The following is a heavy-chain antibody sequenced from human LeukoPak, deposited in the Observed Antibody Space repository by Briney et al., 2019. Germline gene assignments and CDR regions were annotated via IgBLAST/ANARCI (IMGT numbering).Heavy chain of an antibody. Sequence: PSETLSLTCTVSGGSISSGDYWSWIRQPPGKGLEWIGYIFHSGSTHYNPSLKSRLTMSVDMSTNQFSLKLSSVTAADTAVYYCARATYYDPNCFDPWGQGTLVTVSS. D-gene: IGHD3-22*01. V-gene: IGHV4-30-4*01. CDR2: IFHSGST. CDR3: ARATYYDPNCFDP. CDR1: GGSISSGDY. J-gene: IGHJ5*02.